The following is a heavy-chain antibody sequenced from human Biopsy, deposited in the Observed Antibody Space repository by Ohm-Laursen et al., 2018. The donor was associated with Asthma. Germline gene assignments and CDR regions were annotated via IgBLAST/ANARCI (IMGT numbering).Heavy chain of an antibody. Sequence: GSLRLSCAASGFTFSSYAMSWVRQAPGKGLERVSAISGSGGSTYYADSVKGRFTISRDNSKNTLYLQMNSLRAEDTAVYYCAPFPYGDYLPLDYWGQGTLVTVSS. CDR2: ISGSGGST. J-gene: IGHJ4*02. V-gene: IGHV3-23*01. CDR1: GFTFSSYA. D-gene: IGHD4-17*01. CDR3: APFPYGDYLPLDY.